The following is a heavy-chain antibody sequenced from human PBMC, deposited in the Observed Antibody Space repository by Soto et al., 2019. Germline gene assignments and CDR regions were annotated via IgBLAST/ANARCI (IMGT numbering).Heavy chain of an antibody. CDR1: GGSISSSSYY. D-gene: IGHD3-9*01. Sequence: SETLSLTCAVSGGSISSSSYYWGWIRQPPGKGLEWIGSIYYSGSTNYNPSLKSRVTISVDTSKNQLSLKLSSVTAADTAVYYCARRYGYYFDYWGQGTLVTVSS. CDR3: ARRYGYYFDY. V-gene: IGHV4-39*07. J-gene: IGHJ4*02. CDR2: IYYSGST.